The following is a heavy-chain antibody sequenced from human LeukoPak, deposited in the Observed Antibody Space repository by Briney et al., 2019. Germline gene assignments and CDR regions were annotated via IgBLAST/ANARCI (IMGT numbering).Heavy chain of an antibody. CDR2: MNPNSGNT. D-gene: IGHD3-10*01. CDR3: ARGVRSLGDAFDI. J-gene: IGHJ3*02. Sequence: ASVKVSCKASVYTFTSYDINWVRQATGQGLEWVGWMNPNSGNTGYAQKFQGRVTMTRNTSISTAYMELSSLRSEDTAVYYCARGVRSLGDAFDIWGQGTMVTVSS. V-gene: IGHV1-8*01. CDR1: VYTFTSYD.